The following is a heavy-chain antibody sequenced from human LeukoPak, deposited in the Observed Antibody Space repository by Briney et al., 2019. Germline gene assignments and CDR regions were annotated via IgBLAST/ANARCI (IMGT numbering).Heavy chain of an antibody. J-gene: IGHJ4*02. CDR2: INHSGST. CDR3: ARGRGFDY. Sequence: SETLSLTCAVYGGSFSGYYWSWIRQPPGKGLEWIGEINHSGSTNYNPSLKSRVTISVDTSKNQFSLRLSSVTAADTAVYYCARGRGFDYWGQGTLVTVSS. V-gene: IGHV4-34*01. CDR1: GGSFSGYY.